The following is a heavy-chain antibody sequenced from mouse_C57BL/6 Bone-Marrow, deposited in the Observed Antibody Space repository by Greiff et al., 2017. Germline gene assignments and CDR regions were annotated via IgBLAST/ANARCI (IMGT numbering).Heavy chain of an antibody. Sequence: VQLQQSGAELVKPGASVKLSCTASGFNIKDYYMHWVKQRTEPGLEWIGRIDPEDGDTKYAPKFPGTATITAYTSSNTAYLQRSSLTSEDTAVYYWARSFITTSVDRRYFEVWGTGTTVTVSS. CDR3: ARSFITTSVDRRYFEV. CDR1: GFNIKDYY. CDR2: IDPEDGDT. D-gene: IGHD1-1*01. J-gene: IGHJ1*03. V-gene: IGHV14-2*01.